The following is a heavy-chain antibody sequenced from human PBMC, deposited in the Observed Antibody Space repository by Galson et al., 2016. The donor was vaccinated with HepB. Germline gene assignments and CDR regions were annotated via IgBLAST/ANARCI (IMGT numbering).Heavy chain of an antibody. Sequence: SETLSLTCAVYGGSFSDYSWNWIRQPPGKGLEWIGEVDHSGITNYNPSLKSRVTIPADTSKNQFSLNLTSVTAADTALYYCARRLWTAYKGIDDWGQGALVTVSS. D-gene: IGHD3/OR15-3a*01. V-gene: IGHV4-34*01. J-gene: IGHJ4*02. CDR2: VDHSGIT. CDR3: ARRLWTAYKGIDD. CDR1: GGSFSDYS.